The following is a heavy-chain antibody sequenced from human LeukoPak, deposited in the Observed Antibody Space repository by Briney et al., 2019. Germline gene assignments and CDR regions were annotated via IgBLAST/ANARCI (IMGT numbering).Heavy chain of an antibody. Sequence: GGSLRLSCTASGFTFGNYALSWFRQAPGKGLEWVAFIRSKTYRGTTEYAESVKGRFTISRDDSKSIAYLQMNSLKTEDTAVYYCARANSFDSSGYYFDYWGQGTLVTVSS. V-gene: IGHV3-49*03. CDR1: GFTFGNYA. CDR3: ARANSFDSSGYYFDY. J-gene: IGHJ4*02. CDR2: IRSKTYRGTT. D-gene: IGHD3-22*01.